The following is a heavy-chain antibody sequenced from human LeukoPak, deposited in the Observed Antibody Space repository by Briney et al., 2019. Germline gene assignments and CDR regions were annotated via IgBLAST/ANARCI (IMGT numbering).Heavy chain of an antibody. J-gene: IGHJ4*02. CDR1: GFTFDDYA. D-gene: IGHD3-10*01. V-gene: IGHV3-9*03. CDR3: AKAADYYGSGSYYYFDY. CDR2: ISWNSGSI. Sequence: GRSLRLSCAASGFTFDDYAMHWVRQAPGKGLEWVSGISWNSGSIGYADSVKGRFTISRDNAKNSLYLQMNSLRAEDMALYYCAKAADYYGSGSYYYFDYWGQGTLVTVSS.